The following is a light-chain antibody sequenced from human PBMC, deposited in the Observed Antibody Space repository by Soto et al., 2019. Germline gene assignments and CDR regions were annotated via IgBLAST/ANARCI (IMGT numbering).Light chain of an antibody. CDR1: QNINNY. V-gene: IGKV1-39*01. CDR2: GAS. CDR3: QQRSSTLPST. Sequence: DIQMTQSPSSLSASIGDRVTITCRASQNINNYLNWYQQKPGKAPKLLIYGASSLPSGVPSRFSGSGSDTDFTLTISSLQPDDFAAYWCQQRSSTLPSTFGQGTRLDIK. J-gene: IGKJ5*01.